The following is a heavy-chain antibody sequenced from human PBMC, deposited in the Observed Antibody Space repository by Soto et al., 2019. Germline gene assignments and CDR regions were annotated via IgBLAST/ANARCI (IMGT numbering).Heavy chain of an antibody. CDR1: GGSVSSPNYF. D-gene: IGHD3-3*01. Sequence: QVPLQDSGPGLVKSSETLSLTCSVSGGSVSSPNYFWVWVRRAPGKGPEWIGNIFYNGRTDYNPSLQSRVTISVDXSKNQFSLKXXSVTAADTAIYYCAXXXXXXDDQSDWFDPWGHGTLVTVSS. J-gene: IGHJ5*02. V-gene: IGHV4-39*01. CDR3: AXXXXXXDDQSDWFDP. CDR2: IFYNGRT.